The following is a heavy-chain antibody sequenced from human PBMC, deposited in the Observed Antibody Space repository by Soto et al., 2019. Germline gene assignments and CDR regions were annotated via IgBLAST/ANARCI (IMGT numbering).Heavy chain of an antibody. J-gene: IGHJ5*02. CDR3: ARGRSNQYESSPPPKFDP. Sequence: EVQLVESGGGLVQPGGSLRLSCAASGFTFSTYDMHWVRQATGKSLEWVSAIGTIGDTYYLDSVKGRFTISRENAKNSLYLQMNSLRAGDTAVYYCARGRSNQYESSPPPKFDPWGRGTLVTVSS. V-gene: IGHV3-13*01. CDR2: IGTIGDT. D-gene: IGHD2-8*01. CDR1: GFTFSTYD.